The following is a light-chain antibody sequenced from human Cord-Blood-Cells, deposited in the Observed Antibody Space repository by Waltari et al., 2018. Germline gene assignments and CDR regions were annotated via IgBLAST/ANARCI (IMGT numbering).Light chain of an antibody. V-gene: IGKV3-11*01. CDR1: QSVSSY. J-gene: IGKJ2*01. CDR3: QQRSNWYT. CDR2: DAS. Sequence: EIVLTQSPATLSLSPGERATHSCRASQSVSSYLAWYQQKPGQAPRLLIYDASNMATGIPARFSGSGSGTDFTLTISSLEPEDFAVYYCQQRSNWYTFGQGTKLEIK.